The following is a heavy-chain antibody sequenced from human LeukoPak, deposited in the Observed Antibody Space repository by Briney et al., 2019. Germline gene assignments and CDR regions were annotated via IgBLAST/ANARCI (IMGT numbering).Heavy chain of an antibody. V-gene: IGHV1-8*01. J-gene: IGHJ4*02. CDR2: MNPNSGNT. CDR3: ARGVIGRTTLRGLYY. D-gene: IGHD3-16*02. Sequence: ASVTVSCLASGYTFTNYDINWVRQAPGPGLEWMGWMNPNSGNTGDAQKSQGRVTMTRNTSISTAYMELSSLRSEDTAVYYCARGVIGRTTLRGLYYWGQGTLVTVSS. CDR1: GYTFTNYD.